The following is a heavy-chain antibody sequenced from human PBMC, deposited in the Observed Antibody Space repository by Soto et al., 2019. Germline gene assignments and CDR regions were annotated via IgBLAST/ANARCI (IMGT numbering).Heavy chain of an antibody. CDR1: GFTFSSYS. CDR3: ARVGEEEWLLYDYYYYYMDV. CDR2: ISSSSSYI. J-gene: IGHJ6*03. Sequence: GGSLRLSCAASGFTFSSYSMNWVRQAPGKGLEWVSSISSSSSYIYYADSVKGRFTISRDNAKNSLYLQMNSLRAEDTAVYYCARVGEEEWLLYDYYYYYMDVWGKGTTVTVSS. D-gene: IGHD3-3*01. V-gene: IGHV3-21*01.